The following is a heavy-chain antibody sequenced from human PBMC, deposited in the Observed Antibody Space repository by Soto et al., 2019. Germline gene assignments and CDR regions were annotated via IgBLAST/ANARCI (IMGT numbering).Heavy chain of an antibody. D-gene: IGHD6-13*01. CDR2: IYYRGST. V-gene: IGHV4-59*01. Sequence: ASEPLSLTCTVSGDSISGYYWSWIRQAPGKGLEYIGYIYYRGSTNYNPSLKSRVTMSVDTSKNQFSLKVNSVTAADTAVYFCARQQLLPFYYALDVWGQGTTVTVSS. CDR3: ARQQLLPFYYALDV. J-gene: IGHJ6*02. CDR1: GDSISGYY.